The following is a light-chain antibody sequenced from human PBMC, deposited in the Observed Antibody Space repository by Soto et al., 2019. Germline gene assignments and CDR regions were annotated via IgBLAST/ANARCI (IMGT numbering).Light chain of an antibody. CDR2: EAS. CDR1: FSDVAGHRY. V-gene: IGLV2-23*01. CDR3: CSYAGSSTWV. Sequence: QSALTQPASVSGSPGQSITISCTGSFSDVAGHRYISWFQQHPGKVPKLIIYEASSRPSGVSTRFSGSKSGNTASLTISGLQAEDEADYYCCSYAGSSTWVFGGGTKLTVL. J-gene: IGLJ3*02.